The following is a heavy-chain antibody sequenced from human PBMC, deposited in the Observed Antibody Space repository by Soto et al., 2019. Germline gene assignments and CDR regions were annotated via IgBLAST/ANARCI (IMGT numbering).Heavy chain of an antibody. D-gene: IGHD6-13*01. CDR2: ISYDGSNK. V-gene: IGHV3-30-3*01. J-gene: IGHJ6*02. Sequence: QVQLVESGGGVVQPGRSLRLSCAASGFTFSSYAMHWVRQAPGKGLEWVAVISYDGSNKYYADSVKGRFTISRDNSKNTLYLQMNSLRAEDTAVYYCAGCIAAAVGRYYYGMDVWGQGTTFTVSS. CDR1: GFTFSSYA. CDR3: AGCIAAAVGRYYYGMDV.